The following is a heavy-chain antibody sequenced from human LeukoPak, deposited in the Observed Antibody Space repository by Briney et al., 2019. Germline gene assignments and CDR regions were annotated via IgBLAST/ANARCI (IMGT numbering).Heavy chain of an antibody. CDR3: ARGGSSWSLYYFDY. CDR1: GYTFTSYP. J-gene: IGHJ4*02. V-gene: IGHV1-18*01. Sequence: ASVKVSCKASGYTFTSYPISWMRQAPGQGLEWMGWINAYNGNTNYAQKPQGRVTMTTDTSTNTAYMELRSLRFDDTAVYYCARGGSSWSLYYFDYWGQGTLVTVS. CDR2: INAYNGNT. D-gene: IGHD6-13*01.